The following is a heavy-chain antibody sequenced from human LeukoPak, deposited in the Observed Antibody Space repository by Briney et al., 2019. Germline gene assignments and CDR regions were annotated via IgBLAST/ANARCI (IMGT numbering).Heavy chain of an antibody. D-gene: IGHD2-2*01. CDR1: GGSISSTTYN. J-gene: IGHJ6*03. CDR3: ASDLLGYCSSTSCSNHYYYMDV. CDR2: IYYSGST. V-gene: IGHV4-39*07. Sequence: SETLSLTCTVSGGSISSTTYNWGWIRQPPGKGLEWIGSIYYSGSTYYNPSLKSRVTISVDTSKNQFSLKLSSVTAADTAVYYCASDLLGYCSSTSCSNHYYYMDVWGKGTTVTVSS.